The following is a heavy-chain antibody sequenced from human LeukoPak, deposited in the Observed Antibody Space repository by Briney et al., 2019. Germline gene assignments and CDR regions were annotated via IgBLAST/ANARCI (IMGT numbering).Heavy chain of an antibody. D-gene: IGHD4-11*01. CDR2: ISYDGSNK. Sequence: GGSLRLSCAASGFTFSSYGMHWVRQAPGKGLEWVAVISYDGSNKYYADSVKGRFTISRDNSKNTLYLQMNSLRAEDTAVYYCARDRVTVTIIYYFDYWGQGTLVTVSS. CDR3: ARDRVTVTIIYYFDY. CDR1: GFTFSSYG. J-gene: IGHJ4*02. V-gene: IGHV3-30*03.